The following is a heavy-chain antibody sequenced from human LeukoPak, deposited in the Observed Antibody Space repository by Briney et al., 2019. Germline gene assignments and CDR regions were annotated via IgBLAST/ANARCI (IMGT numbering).Heavy chain of an antibody. V-gene: IGHV1-18*01. CDR2: ISAYNGNT. Sequence: ASVKVSCKASGYTFTSYGISWVRQAPGQGLEWMGWISAYNGNTNYAQKLQGRVTMTTDTSTSTAYMELSSLRSEDTAVYFCARGLRARTNFYYYMDVWGKGTTVTVPS. CDR3: ARGLRARTNFYYYMDV. CDR1: GYTFTSYG. J-gene: IGHJ6*03. D-gene: IGHD2-8*01.